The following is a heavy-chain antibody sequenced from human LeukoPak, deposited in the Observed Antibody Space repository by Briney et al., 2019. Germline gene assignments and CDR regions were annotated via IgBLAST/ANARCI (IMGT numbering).Heavy chain of an antibody. D-gene: IGHD4-23*01. V-gene: IGHV3-48*03. CDR2: ISNSGRTK. Sequence: GGSLRLSCAASGFTFSSYDINWVRQAPGKGLEWVSYISNSGRTKYYADSVKGRFTISRDNSKNSLYLQMNSLRAEDTALYYCAKDTGYGGNGGLDYWGQGTLVTVSS. CDR1: GFTFSSYD. CDR3: AKDTGYGGNGGLDY. J-gene: IGHJ4*02.